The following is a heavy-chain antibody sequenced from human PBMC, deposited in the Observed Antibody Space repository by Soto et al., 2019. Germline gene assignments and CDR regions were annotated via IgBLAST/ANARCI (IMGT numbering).Heavy chain of an antibody. J-gene: IGHJ4*02. Sequence: EVQLVESGGGLVQPGGSLRLSCAVSGFTFSDHYMDWVRQAPGKGLEWVGRSRNKANSYTTEYAASVKGRFTISRDDSENSLYLQMDSMKTEDTAVYFCIGPMTGTKRGFDYWGQGTLVTVSS. V-gene: IGHV3-72*01. CDR2: SRNKANSYTT. CDR1: GFTFSDHY. D-gene: IGHD1-1*01. CDR3: IGPMTGTKRGFDY.